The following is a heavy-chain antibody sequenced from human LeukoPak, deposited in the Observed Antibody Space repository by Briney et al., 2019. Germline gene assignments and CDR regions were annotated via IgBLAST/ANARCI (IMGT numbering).Heavy chain of an antibody. D-gene: IGHD5-24*01. Sequence: SETLSLTCTVSGGSISSYYWSWIRQPPGKGLEWIGYIYYSGSTNYNPSLKSRVTITVDTSKNQFSLKLSSVTAADTAVYYCARRESAFDIWGQGTMVTVSS. CDR3: ARRESAFDI. CDR1: GGSISSYY. CDR2: IYYSGST. V-gene: IGHV4-59*08. J-gene: IGHJ3*02.